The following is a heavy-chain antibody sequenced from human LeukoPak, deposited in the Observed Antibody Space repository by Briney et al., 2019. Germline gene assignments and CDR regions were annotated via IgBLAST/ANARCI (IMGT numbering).Heavy chain of an antibody. V-gene: IGHV3-21*01. D-gene: IGHD2-2*01. CDR2: ISTSSRYI. CDR1: GFTLSNYD. CDR3: ARADCSSSTCYLRRSWFDP. Sequence: PGGSLRLSCAASGFTLSNYDMNWVRQAPGKGLEWVSSISTSSRYIYYKDSVRGRFTISRDGAKNSLYLEMNSLRAEDTAVYYCARADCSSSTCYLRRSWFDPWGQGTLVTVSS. J-gene: IGHJ5*02.